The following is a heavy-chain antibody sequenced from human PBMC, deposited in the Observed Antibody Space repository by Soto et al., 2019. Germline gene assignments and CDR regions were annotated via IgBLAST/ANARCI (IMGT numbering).Heavy chain of an antibody. D-gene: IGHD2-2*01. CDR1: GFSLSTSGVG. V-gene: IGHV2-5*02. CDR3: AHTEGVGVLVPAARRGGAHGYGMDV. J-gene: IGHJ6*02. Sequence: QITLKESGPTLVKPTQTLTLTCTFSGFSLSTSGVGVGWIRQPPGKALEWLALIYWDGDKRYSPSLKSRLTLTKDTSKNQVVLTLTNMDPVDTATYYCAHTEGVGVLVPAARRGGAHGYGMDVWGQGTTVTVSS. CDR2: IYWDGDK.